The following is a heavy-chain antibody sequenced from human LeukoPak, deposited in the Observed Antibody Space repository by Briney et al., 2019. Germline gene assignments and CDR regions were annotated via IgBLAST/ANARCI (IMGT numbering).Heavy chain of an antibody. CDR1: GGSISSGDYF. CDR2: IYYSGST. V-gene: IGHV4-30-4*01. CDR3: ARDGQGAFDN. Sequence: SETLSLTCTVSGGSISSGDYFWSWIHQPPGKGLEWIGYIYYSGSTYYNPSLKSRVTISVDTSKNQFSLKLSSVTAADTAVYYCARDGQGAFDNWGQGTMVTVSS. J-gene: IGHJ3*02.